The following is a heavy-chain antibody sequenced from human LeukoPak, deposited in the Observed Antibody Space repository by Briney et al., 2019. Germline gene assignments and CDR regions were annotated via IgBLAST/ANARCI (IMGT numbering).Heavy chain of an antibody. CDR3: AKEAMITFGGVIGWFDP. CDR2: ISYDGSNK. V-gene: IGHV3-30*18. D-gene: IGHD3-16*02. CDR1: GFTFSSYG. J-gene: IGHJ5*02. Sequence: GGSLRLSCAASGFTFSSYGMHWVRQAPGKGLEWVAVISYDGSNKYYADSVKGRFTISRDNSKNTLYLQMNSLRAEDTAVYYCAKEAMITFGGVIGWFDPWGQGTLVTVSS.